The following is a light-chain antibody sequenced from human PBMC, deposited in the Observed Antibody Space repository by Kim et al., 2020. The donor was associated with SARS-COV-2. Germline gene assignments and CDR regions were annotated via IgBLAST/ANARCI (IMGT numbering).Light chain of an antibody. J-gene: IGKJ1*01. Sequence: DIQMTQSPSSVSASVGDRVTITCRASQGISSWLVWYQQKPGKAPKLLIYAASSLQSWVPSRFSGSGSGTDFTLTISSLQPEDFATYYCQQANSFPWTFGQGTKVDIK. CDR3: QQANSFPWT. CDR1: QGISSW. V-gene: IGKV1-12*01. CDR2: AAS.